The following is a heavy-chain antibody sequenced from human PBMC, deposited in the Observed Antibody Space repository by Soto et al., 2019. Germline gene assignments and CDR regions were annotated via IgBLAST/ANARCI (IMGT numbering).Heavy chain of an antibody. J-gene: IGHJ6*02. CDR1: GGSISSYY. CDR3: ARLVVPAAIRYYYYHGMDV. Sequence: SETLSLTCTVSGGSISSYYWSWILQPPWKGLEWIGYIYYSGSTNYNPSLKSRVTISVDTSKNQFSLKLSSVTTADTAVYYCARLVVPAAIRYYYYHGMDVWGQGTTVTVSS. CDR2: IYYSGST. D-gene: IGHD2-2*01. V-gene: IGHV4-59*08.